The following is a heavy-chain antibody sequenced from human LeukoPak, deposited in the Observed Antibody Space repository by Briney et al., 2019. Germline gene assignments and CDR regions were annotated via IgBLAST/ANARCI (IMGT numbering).Heavy chain of an antibody. Sequence: GAPVKVSCKASGGTFSSYAISWVRQAPGQGLEWMAWMNPDSGNTGFAQKFQGRVTVTRSTSISTAYMELSSLKSEDTAVYYCARGITDNSGYYYFDYWGQGTLVIVSS. J-gene: IGHJ4*02. CDR3: ARGITDNSGYYYFDY. D-gene: IGHD5-12*01. V-gene: IGHV1-8*02. CDR2: MNPDSGNT. CDR1: GGTFSSYA.